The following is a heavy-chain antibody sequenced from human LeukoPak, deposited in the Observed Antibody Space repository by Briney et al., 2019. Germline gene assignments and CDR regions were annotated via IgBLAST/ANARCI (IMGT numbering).Heavy chain of an antibody. V-gene: IGHV4-34*01. CDR3: ARRLTGKDYFDY. CDR2: INHSGST. CDR1: GGSFSGYC. Sequence: SETLSLTCAVYGGSFSGYCWSWIRQPPGKGLEWIGEINHSGSTNYNPSLKSRVTISVDTSKNQFSLKLSSVTAADTAVYYCARRLTGKDYFDYWGQGTLVTVSS. J-gene: IGHJ4*02. D-gene: IGHD3-10*01.